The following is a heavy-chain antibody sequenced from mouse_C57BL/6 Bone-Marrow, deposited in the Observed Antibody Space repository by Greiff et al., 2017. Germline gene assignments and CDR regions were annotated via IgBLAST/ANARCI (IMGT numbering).Heavy chain of an antibody. J-gene: IGHJ2*01. D-gene: IGHD2-3*01. CDR2: IDPEIVDP. CDR3: SSFDGNYFDF. Sequence: VQLKQSGAELVRPGASVKLSCTASGFNIKDDYIHWVKQRPEQGLEWIGWIDPEIVDPDYASKFQGKATITSATSSNTAYLQLSSLTSEDTAVYYCSSFDGNYFDFWGQGTPLTGAS. CDR1: GFNIKDDY. V-gene: IGHV14-4*01.